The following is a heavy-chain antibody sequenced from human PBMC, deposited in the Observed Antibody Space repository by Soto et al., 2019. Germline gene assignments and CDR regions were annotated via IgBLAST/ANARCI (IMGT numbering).Heavy chain of an antibody. CDR1: RFSVTNNKY. D-gene: IGHD2-15*01. V-gene: IGHV4-4*02. CDR2: IYHSGAT. Sequence: QAQLQESGPGLVRPSGTLSLTCTVSRFSVTNNKYWNWVRQSPGKALEWIGEIYHSGATYYNPSLSGRARLSMDKSKHPISLNLTSVTAAGTAVYYCARDSRYCTDGGCSIRRDAFDVWGKGTLVTVSS. J-gene: IGHJ3*01. CDR3: ARDSRYCTDGGCSIRRDAFDV.